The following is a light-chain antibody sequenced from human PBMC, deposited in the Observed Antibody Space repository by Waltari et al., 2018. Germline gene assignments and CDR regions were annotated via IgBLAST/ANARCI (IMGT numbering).Light chain of an antibody. J-gene: IGKJ1*01. V-gene: IGKV1-6*01. Sequence: AIQMTQSPSSLSASVGDRVTITCRASQGIRNDLGWYQQKPGQAPKVLIYAASSLQSGVPSRFSGSGSGTDFTLTISSLQPDDFATYYCLQDYIYPWTFGQGTKVEIK. CDR1: QGIRND. CDR3: LQDYIYPWT. CDR2: AAS.